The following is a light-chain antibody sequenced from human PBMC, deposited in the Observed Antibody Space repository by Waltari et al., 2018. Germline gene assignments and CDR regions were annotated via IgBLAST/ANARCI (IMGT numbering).Light chain of an antibody. Sequence: EIVLTQSPATLSLSPGEGATLSCRASESVRSYLAWYQQKPGQAPRLLIYDASNRASGIPARFSGSGSGTDFSLSISSLDSEDFGTYFCQQYNSPLKTFGGGTTLEVK. CDR3: QQYNSPLKT. CDR1: ESVRSY. CDR2: DAS. J-gene: IGKJ4*01. V-gene: IGKV3-11*01.